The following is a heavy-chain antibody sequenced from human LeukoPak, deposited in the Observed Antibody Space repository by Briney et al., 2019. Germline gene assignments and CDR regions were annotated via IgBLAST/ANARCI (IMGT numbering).Heavy chain of an antibody. D-gene: IGHD3-3*01. CDR2: IYTSGST. V-gene: IGHV4-61*02. CDR3: ARDPVDYDFWSGHFDY. Sequence: SETRSLTCTVSGGSISSGSYYWSWIRQPAGKGLEWIGRIYTSGSTNYNPSLKSRVTISVDTSKNQFSLKLSSVTAADTAVYYCARDPVDYDFWSGHFDYWGQGTLVTVSS. CDR1: GGSISSGSYY. J-gene: IGHJ4*02.